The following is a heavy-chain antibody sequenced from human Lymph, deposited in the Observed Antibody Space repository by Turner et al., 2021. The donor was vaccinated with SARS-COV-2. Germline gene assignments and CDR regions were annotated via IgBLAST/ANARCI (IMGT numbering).Heavy chain of an antibody. CDR1: GFTFSSYG. Sequence: VQLVESGGGAVQPGRSLRPSWSAAGFTFSSYGMHWGRQAPGKGLEWVAVISYDGSNKYYADSVKGRFTISRDNSKNTLYLQMNSLGAEDTAVYYCAKVRSIFGVVIGGMDVWGQGTTVTVSS. D-gene: IGHD3-3*01. V-gene: IGHV3-30*18. CDR2: ISYDGSNK. CDR3: AKVRSIFGVVIGGMDV. J-gene: IGHJ6*02.